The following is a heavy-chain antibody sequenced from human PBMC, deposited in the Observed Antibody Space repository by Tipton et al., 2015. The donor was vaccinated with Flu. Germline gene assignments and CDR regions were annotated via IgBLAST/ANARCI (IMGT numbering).Heavy chain of an antibody. D-gene: IGHD3-10*01. CDR1: GSSIGSEFY. CDR3: ARRDFSYYVSDPKNWFDR. CDR2: IHRTGNT. V-gene: IGHV4-38-2*01. Sequence: TLSLTCSISGSSIGSEFYWGWVRQPPGSGLEWIGNIHRTGNTYYNPSLKSRVTISVDTSKNQFSLRLTSVTAADTAVYYCARRDFSYYVSDPKNWFDRWGQGILVTVSS. J-gene: IGHJ5*02.